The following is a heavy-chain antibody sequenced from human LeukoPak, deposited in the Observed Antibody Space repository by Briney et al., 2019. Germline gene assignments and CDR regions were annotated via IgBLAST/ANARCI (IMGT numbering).Heavy chain of an antibody. D-gene: IGHD5-24*01. CDR1: GFPFDEHA. J-gene: IGHJ3*01. CDR3: AKDRGGGSQLGDAYDV. Sequence: GKSLRLSCAASGFPFDEHAMHWVRQAPGKGLEWVSGISYSSETIGYVDSVKGRFTISRDNVRKSLYMQMNSLRIEDTALYYCAKDRGGGSQLGDAYDVWGQGTMVSVSS. V-gene: IGHV3-9*01. CDR2: ISYSSETI.